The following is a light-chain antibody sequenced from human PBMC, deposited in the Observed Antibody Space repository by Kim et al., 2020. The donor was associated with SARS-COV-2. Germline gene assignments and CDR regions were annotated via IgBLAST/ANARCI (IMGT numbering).Light chain of an antibody. Sequence: GKTARITCGGNNIGSKSVHWYQQKPGQATVLVVYDDSDRPSGIPERFSGSNSGNTATLTIGRVEAGDEADYYCQVWDSSSDLPGVVFGGGTQLTVL. V-gene: IGLV3-21*03. CDR1: NIGSKS. CDR2: DDS. J-gene: IGLJ2*01. CDR3: QVWDSSSDLPGVV.